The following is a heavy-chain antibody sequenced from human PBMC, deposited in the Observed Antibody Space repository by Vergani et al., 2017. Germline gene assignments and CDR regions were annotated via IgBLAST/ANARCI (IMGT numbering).Heavy chain of an antibody. D-gene: IGHD1-26*01. Sequence: EVQLVESGGGLVQPGRSLRLSCTASGFTFGDYAMSWFRQAPGKGLEWVGFIRSKAYGGTTEYATSVKGRFTISRDDSKSIAYLQMNSLKTEDTAVYYCASSMGSGSYRTFDYWGQGTLVTVSS. J-gene: IGHJ4*02. CDR1: GFTFGDYA. V-gene: IGHV3-49*03. CDR2: IRSKAYGGTT. CDR3: ASSMGSGSYRTFDY.